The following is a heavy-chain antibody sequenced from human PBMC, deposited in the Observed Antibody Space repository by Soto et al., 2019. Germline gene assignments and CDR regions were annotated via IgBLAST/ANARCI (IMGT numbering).Heavy chain of an antibody. CDR1: GFTFSSYG. V-gene: IGHV3-33*01. D-gene: IGHD6-19*01. CDR3: ASLRGCYSRGERGYSYDGMDV. CDR2: IRYDGSNK. J-gene: IGHJ6*02. Sequence: QVQLVESGGGVVQPGRSLRLSCAASGFTFSSYGMHWVRQAPGKGLEWVAVIRYDGSNKYYADSVKGRFTISRDNSKNMTYLRINSMTAEDTAVYYCASLRGCYSRGERGYSYDGMDVWGQGDTVTVSS.